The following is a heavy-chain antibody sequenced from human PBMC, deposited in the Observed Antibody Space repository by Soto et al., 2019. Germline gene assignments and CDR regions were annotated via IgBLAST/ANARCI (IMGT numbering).Heavy chain of an antibody. Sequence: PXESLTISGKGSGYSFTSYWISLVRQMPGKGLEWMGRIDPSDSYTNYSPSFQGHVTISADKSISTAYLQWSSLKASDTAMYYCARQVVDTAMAAYYYYGMDVWGQGTTVTVSS. D-gene: IGHD5-18*01. J-gene: IGHJ6*02. CDR1: GYSFTSYW. CDR2: IDPSDSYT. CDR3: ARQVVDTAMAAYYYYGMDV. V-gene: IGHV5-10-1*01.